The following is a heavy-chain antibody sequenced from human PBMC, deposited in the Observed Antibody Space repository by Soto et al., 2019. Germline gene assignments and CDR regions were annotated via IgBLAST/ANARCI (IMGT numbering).Heavy chain of an antibody. Sequence: ASVKVSCKASGYTFHNYGASWVRQAPGQGLEWMGRISAYNYNTHYAQNFEGRVTMTTDTSTSTAYMELRSLRSDDTAIYYCARITGGLRLVLEYWGQRTQVSVSS. CDR3: ARITGGLRLVLEY. V-gene: IGHV1-18*01. J-gene: IGHJ4*02. CDR2: ISAYNYNT. D-gene: IGHD3-10*01. CDR1: GYTFHNYG.